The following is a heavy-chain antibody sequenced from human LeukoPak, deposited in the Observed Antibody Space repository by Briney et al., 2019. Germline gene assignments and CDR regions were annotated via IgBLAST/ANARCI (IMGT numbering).Heavy chain of an antibody. CDR3: ARGRRFLEWLLDY. CDR2: IIPILGTA. V-gene: IGHV1-69*11. J-gene: IGHJ4*02. D-gene: IGHD3-3*01. CDR1: GGTFSSYA. Sequence: ASVKVSCKASGGTFSSYAISWVRQAPGQGLEWMGRIIPILGTANYAQKFQGRVTITADESTSTAYMELSSLRSEDTAVYYCARGRRFLEWLLDYWGQGTLVTVSS.